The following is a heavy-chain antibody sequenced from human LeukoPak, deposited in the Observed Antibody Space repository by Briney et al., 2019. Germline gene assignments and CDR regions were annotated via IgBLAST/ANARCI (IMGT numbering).Heavy chain of an antibody. CDR2: ISYDGSNK. CDR1: GFTFSSYG. V-gene: IGHV3-30*18. J-gene: IGHJ6*02. Sequence: GGSLRLSCVASGFTFSSYGMHWVRQAPGKGLEWVAVISYDGSNKYYADSVKGRFTISRDNSKNTLYLQMNSLRAEDTAVYYCAKVFGRAVAVGMDVWGQGTTVTVS. CDR3: AKVFGRAVAVGMDV. D-gene: IGHD6-19*01.